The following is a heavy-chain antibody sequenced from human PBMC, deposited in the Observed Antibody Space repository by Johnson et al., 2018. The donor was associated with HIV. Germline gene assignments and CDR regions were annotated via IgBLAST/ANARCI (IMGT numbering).Heavy chain of an antibody. CDR1: GFTFSSYG. V-gene: IGHV3-30*18. D-gene: IGHD7-27*01. J-gene: IGHJ3*02. CDR2: ISSDGSNK. CDR3: AKPHWVSRGAFDS. Sequence: MQLVESGGGVVQPGRSLRLSCAASGFTFSSYGMHWVRQAPGKGLEWVAFISSDGSNKYFAVSVTGRFSISRDNSKNTLYLQMNSLTAEDTAVYYCAKPHWVSRGAFDSWGQGTMVTVSS.